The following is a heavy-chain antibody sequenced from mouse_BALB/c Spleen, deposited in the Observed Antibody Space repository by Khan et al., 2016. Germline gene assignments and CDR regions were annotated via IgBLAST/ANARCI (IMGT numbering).Heavy chain of an antibody. CDR1: GFDFSRYW. CDR3: ARLYHYGTSDY. V-gene: IGHV4-1*02. Sequence: EVQLQESGGGLVQPGGSLKLSCAASGFDFSRYWMNWVRQAPGKGLEWIGEINPDSSTINYTPSLKDKFIISRDNAKNTLYLQLRKVRSEDTALYYCARLYHYGTSDYWGQGTTLTVSS. D-gene: IGHD1-1*01. CDR2: INPDSSTI. J-gene: IGHJ2*01.